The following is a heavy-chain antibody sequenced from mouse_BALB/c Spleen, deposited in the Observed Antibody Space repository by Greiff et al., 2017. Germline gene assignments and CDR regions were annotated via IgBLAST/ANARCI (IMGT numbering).Heavy chain of an antibody. CDR1: GYTFTSYY. CDR2: INPSNGGT. J-gene: IGHJ3*01. V-gene: IGHV1S81*02. CDR3: TRSQFFYGSRPWFAY. Sequence: QVQLQQSGAELVKPGASVKLSCKASGYTFTSYYMYWVKQRPGQGLEWIGEINPSNGGTNFNEKFKSKATLTVDKSSSTAYMQLSSLTSEDSAVYYCTRSQFFYGSRPWFAYWGQGTLVTVSA. D-gene: IGHD1-1*01.